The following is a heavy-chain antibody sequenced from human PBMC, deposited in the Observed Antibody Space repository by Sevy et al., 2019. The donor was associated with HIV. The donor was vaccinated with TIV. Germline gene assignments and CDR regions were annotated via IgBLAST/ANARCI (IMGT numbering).Heavy chain of an antibody. Sequence: GGSLRLSCAASGFILSDYYMSWIRQAPGKGLEWLSYISDSDDSIYYADSVKGRFTISRDKTKNSLYLQMNSLRAEDTAVYYCARDHVKDGDLGDYYYFAMDVWGQGTTVTVSS. J-gene: IGHJ6*02. V-gene: IGHV3-11*01. D-gene: IGHD4-17*01. CDR2: ISDSDDSI. CDR3: ARDHVKDGDLGDYYYFAMDV. CDR1: GFILSDYY.